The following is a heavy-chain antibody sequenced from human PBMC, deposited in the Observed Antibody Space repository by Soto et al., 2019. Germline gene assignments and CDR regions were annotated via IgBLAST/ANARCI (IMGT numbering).Heavy chain of an antibody. Sequence: EVQLVESGGGLVQPGGSLRLSCAASGFTFSSYSMNWVRQAPGKGLEWVSYISSSSSTIYYADSVKGRFTISRDNAKNSLYLQMNSLRAEDTAVYYCARVKSRYSSSWYEHYYYYYMDVWGKGTTVTVSS. CDR1: GFTFSSYS. CDR3: ARVKSRYSSSWYEHYYYYYMDV. D-gene: IGHD6-13*01. J-gene: IGHJ6*03. V-gene: IGHV3-48*01. CDR2: ISSSSSTI.